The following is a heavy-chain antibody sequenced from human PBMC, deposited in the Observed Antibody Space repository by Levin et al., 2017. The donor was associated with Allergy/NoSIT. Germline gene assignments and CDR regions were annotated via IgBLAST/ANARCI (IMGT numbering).Heavy chain of an antibody. J-gene: IGHJ2*01. CDR2: ISWDGDST. CDR1: GFTFDDYT. D-gene: IGHD4-23*01. CDR3: AKEHGAYSVNFDL. Sequence: GESLKISCAASGFTFDDYTMHWVRQSPGRGLEWVSLISWDGDSTNYADSVKGRFTISRDNSKNSLYLQMNSLRTEDTALYYCAKEHGAYSVNFDLWGRGTLVTVSS. V-gene: IGHV3-43*01.